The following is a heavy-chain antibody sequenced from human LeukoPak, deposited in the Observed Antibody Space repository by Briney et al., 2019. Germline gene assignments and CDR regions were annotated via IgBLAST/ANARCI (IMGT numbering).Heavy chain of an antibody. V-gene: IGHV3-11*04. CDR3: ASRPSPSYYDFWSGYSDFDY. CDR2: ISSSGSTI. Sequence: PGGSLRLSCAASGFTFSDYYMSWIRQAPGKGLEWVSYISSSGSTIYYADSVKGRFTISRDNAKNSLYLQMNSLRAEDTAVYYCASRPSPSYYDFWSGYSDFDYWGQGTLVTVSS. J-gene: IGHJ4*02. CDR1: GFTFSDYY. D-gene: IGHD3-3*01.